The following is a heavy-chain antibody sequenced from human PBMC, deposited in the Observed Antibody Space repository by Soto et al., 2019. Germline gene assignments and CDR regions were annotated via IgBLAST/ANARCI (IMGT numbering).Heavy chain of an antibody. D-gene: IGHD5-12*01. CDR2: IYTGGTT. CDR3: HGYGY. CDR1: GFTVSSSNY. V-gene: IGHV3-53*01. Sequence: EVQLVESGGGLIQPGGSLRLSCVVSGFTVSSSNYMSWVRQAPGKGLEGVSVIYTGGTTYYADSVKARFTISRDNSKNPLYLQMNSLRAEDTAVYYCHGYGYWGQGTLVTVSS. J-gene: IGHJ4*02.